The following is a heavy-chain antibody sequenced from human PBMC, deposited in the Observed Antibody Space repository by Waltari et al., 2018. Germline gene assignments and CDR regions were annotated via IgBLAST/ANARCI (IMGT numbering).Heavy chain of an antibody. J-gene: IGHJ4*02. V-gene: IGHV5-51*01. Sequence: EVQLVQSGAEVKKPGESLKISCKGSGYSFTSYWIGWVRQMPGKGLEWMGFIYPGDSDTRYSPSFQGQVSSSADKSISTAYLQWSSLKASDTAMYYCARRPRTITMVRGVHDYYFDYWGQGTLVTVSS. CDR1: GYSFTSYW. D-gene: IGHD3-10*01. CDR2: IYPGDSDT. CDR3: ARRPRTITMVRGVHDYYFDY.